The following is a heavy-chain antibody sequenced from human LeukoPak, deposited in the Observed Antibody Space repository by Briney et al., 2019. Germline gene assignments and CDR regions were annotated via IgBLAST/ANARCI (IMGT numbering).Heavy chain of an antibody. J-gene: IGHJ4*02. D-gene: IGHD3/OR15-3a*01. Sequence: PSETLSLTCTVSGGSISSGDYYWSWVRQPPGKGLEWIGYIYYSGSTYYNPSLKSRVTISVDTSKNQFCLKLSSVTAADTAVYYCASLMIFGGKVDYWGQGTLVTVSS. V-gene: IGHV4-30-4*01. CDR2: IYYSGST. CDR3: ASLMIFGGKVDY. CDR1: GGSISSGDYY.